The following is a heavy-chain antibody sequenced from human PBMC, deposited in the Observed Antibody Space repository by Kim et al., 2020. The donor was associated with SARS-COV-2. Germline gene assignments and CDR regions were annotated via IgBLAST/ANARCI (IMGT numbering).Heavy chain of an antibody. CDR1: GFTFSSYS. J-gene: IGHJ5*02. V-gene: IGHV3-21*01. CDR2: ISSSSSYI. CDR3: ARGVTDGWFDP. Sequence: GGSLRLSCAASGFTFSSYSMNWVRQAPGKGLEWVSSISSSSSYIYNADTVKGRFTISRDNAKNSLYLRMNRLRAEDTAVDYCARGVTDGWFDPWGQGTLVTVSS. D-gene: IGHD3-16*01.